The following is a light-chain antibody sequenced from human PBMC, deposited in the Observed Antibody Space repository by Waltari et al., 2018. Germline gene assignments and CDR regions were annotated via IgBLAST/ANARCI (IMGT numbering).Light chain of an antibody. Sequence: QTVVPQDPSFSVSPGGPVPLTCALTSGSIPPRLYPTWYQQTPGPAPRTLIYSTNTRSSGVPDRFSGSILGNKAALTITGAQADDESDYYCVLYMGSGISVFGGGTKLTVL. J-gene: IGLJ3*02. CDR2: STN. CDR1: SGSIPPRLY. V-gene: IGLV8-61*01. CDR3: VLYMGSGISV.